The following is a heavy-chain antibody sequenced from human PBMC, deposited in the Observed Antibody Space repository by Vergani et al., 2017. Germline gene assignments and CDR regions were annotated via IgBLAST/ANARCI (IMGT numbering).Heavy chain of an antibody. V-gene: IGHV1-24*01. J-gene: IGHJ3*01. CDR1: GYTLTELS. Sequence: QVQLVQSGAEVKKPGASVKVSCKVSGYTLTELSMHWVRQAPGKGLEWMGGFDPEDGETIYAQKLQGRVTMTEDTATDTAYMELSSLRSEDTAVYYCATSQYLTFGGVIRAFDLWGQGTMVTVSS. CDR3: ATSQYLTFGGVIRAFDL. CDR2: FDPEDGET. D-gene: IGHD3-16*01.